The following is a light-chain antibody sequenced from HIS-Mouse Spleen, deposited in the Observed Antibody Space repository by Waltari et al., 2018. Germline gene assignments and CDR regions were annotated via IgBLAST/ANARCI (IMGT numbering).Light chain of an antibody. J-gene: IGLJ1*01. CDR3: AAWDDSLNGYV. V-gene: IGLV1-44*01. Sequence: QSVLTQPPSASGTPGQRVTIPCSGSSSNIRSNTVHWYQQLPGTAPKLLIYSNNQRPSGVPDRFSGSKSGTSASLAISGLQSEDEADYYCAAWDDSLNGYVFGTGTKVTVL. CDR2: SNN. CDR1: SSNIRSNT.